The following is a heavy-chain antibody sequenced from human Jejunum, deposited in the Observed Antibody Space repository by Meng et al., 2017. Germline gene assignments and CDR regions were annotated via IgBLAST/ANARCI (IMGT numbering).Heavy chain of an antibody. J-gene: IGHJ4*02. CDR2: MNPNNGDT. D-gene: IGHD1-26*01. CDR3: AKDEGTTTAFDH. CDR1: GYTFTAYY. Sequence: QVHLVQSRDEVNKPGASVRVSCEASGYTFTAYYVHWVRQAPGQGLEWMGRMNPNNGDTNYAQKFQGRVTMTRATSTAYMDLSSLTSDDTAVYYCAKDEGTTTAFDHWGQGTLVTVSS. V-gene: IGHV1-2*06.